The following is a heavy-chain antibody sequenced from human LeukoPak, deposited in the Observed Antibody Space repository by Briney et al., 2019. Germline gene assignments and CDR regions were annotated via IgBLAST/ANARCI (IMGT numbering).Heavy chain of an antibody. J-gene: IGHJ4*02. CDR1: GGSISSYY. V-gene: IGHV4-59*08. Sequence: PSETLSLTCTVSGGSISSYYWSWIRQPPGKGLEWIGYIYYSGSTNYNPSLKSRVTISVDTSRNQFSLKLSSVTAADTAVYYCARHNLGYCSSTSCYYYFDYWGQGTLVTVSS. D-gene: IGHD2-2*01. CDR3: ARHNLGYCSSTSCYYYFDY. CDR2: IYYSGST.